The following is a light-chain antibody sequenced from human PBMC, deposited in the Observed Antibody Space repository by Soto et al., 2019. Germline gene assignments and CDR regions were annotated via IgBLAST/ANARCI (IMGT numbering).Light chain of an antibody. CDR2: EGN. J-gene: IGLJ1*01. CDR3: CSYAGTSTVV. Sequence: QSALTQPASVSGSPGQSITISCTGTSSDVGSYNLVSWYQQHPGKAPKLMIYEGNKRPSGVSNRFSGSKSANTASLTISGLQTDDLADYYCCSYAGTSTVVFGTGTKLTVL. V-gene: IGLV2-23*01. CDR1: SSDVGSYNL.